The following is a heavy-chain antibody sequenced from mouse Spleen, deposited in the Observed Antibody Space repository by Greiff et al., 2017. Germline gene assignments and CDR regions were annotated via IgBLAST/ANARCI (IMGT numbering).Heavy chain of an antibody. J-gene: IGHJ1*01. CDR1: GFTFSSYG. Sequence: DVMLVESGGGLVKPGGSLKLSCAASGFTFSSYGMSWVRQTPEKRLEWVATISGGGSYTYYPDSVKGRFTISRDNAKNNLYLQMSSLRSEDTALYYCARLNLATYFDVWGAGTTVTVSS. CDR3: ARLNLATYFDV. V-gene: IGHV5-9-2*01. CDR2: ISGGGSYT. D-gene: IGHD6-1*01.